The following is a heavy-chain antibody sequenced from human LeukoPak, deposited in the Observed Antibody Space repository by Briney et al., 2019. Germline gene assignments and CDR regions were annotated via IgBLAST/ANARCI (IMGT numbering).Heavy chain of an antibody. Sequence: GGSLRLSCAASGFTFSSYSMNWVRQAPGKGLEWVSSISSSSSSYIYYADSVKGRFTISRDNAKNSLYLQMNSLRAEDTAVYCCARGWFGELFPDYWGQGTLVTVSS. CDR1: GFTFSSYS. CDR2: ISSSSSSYI. CDR3: ARGWFGELFPDY. V-gene: IGHV3-21*01. J-gene: IGHJ4*02. D-gene: IGHD3-10*01.